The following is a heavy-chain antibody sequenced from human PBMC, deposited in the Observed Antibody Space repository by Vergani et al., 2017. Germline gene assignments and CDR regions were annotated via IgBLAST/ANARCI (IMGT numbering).Heavy chain of an antibody. CDR2: IWYDGSNK. CDR1: GFTFSSYG. D-gene: IGHD3/OR15-3a*01. CDR3: ARENDLAKFDY. V-gene: IGHV3-33*01. J-gene: IGHJ4*02. Sequence: QVQLVESGGGVVQPGRSLRLSSAASGFTFSSYGMHWVRQAPGKGLEWVAVIWYDGSNKYYADSVKGRFTISRDNSKNTLYLQMNSLRAEDTAVYYCARENDLAKFDYWGQGTLVTVSS.